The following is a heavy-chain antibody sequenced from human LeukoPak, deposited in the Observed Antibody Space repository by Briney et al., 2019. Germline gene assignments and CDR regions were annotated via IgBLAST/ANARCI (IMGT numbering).Heavy chain of an antibody. D-gene: IGHD3-10*01. V-gene: IGHV3-30-3*01. CDR1: GFTFSRHP. CDR2: ISHDGSNK. Sequence: GGSLRLSCAASGFTFSRHPMQWVRQAPGKGLEWVSVISHDGSNKYYADSLKGRFTISRDNSKNTLYLQMDSLRVEDTAVYYCAGWRGSASGSFSGPLDYWGQGALVTVSS. J-gene: IGHJ4*02. CDR3: AGWRGSASGSFSGPLDY.